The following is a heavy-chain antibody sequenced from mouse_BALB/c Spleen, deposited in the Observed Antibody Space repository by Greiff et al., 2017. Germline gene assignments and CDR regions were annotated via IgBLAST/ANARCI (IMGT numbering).Heavy chain of an antibody. CDR3: AIYYGNYDYAMDY. V-gene: IGHV1-54*01. D-gene: IGHD2-1*01. CDR1: GYAFTNYL. Sequence: VQGVESGAELVRPGTSVKVSCKASGYAFTNYLIEWVKQRPGQGLEWIGVINPGSGGTNYNEKFKGKATLTADKSSSTAYMQLSSLTSDDSAVYFCAIYYGNYDYAMDYWGQGTSVTVSS. J-gene: IGHJ4*01. CDR2: INPGSGGT.